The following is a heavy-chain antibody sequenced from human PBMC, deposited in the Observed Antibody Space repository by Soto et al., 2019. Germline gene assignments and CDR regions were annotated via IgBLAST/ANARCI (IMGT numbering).Heavy chain of an antibody. CDR2: ITSSSTI. CDR1: GFTFSRYS. V-gene: IGHV3-48*02. Sequence: GGSLRLSCAASGFTFSRYSMNWVRQAPGKGLEWIAYITSSSTIFYADSVKGRFTISRDNAKNSLYLQMDSLRDEDTCVYYCARDNGIEGSFDPWGQGTLVTVS. J-gene: IGHJ5*02. CDR3: ARDNGIEGSFDP.